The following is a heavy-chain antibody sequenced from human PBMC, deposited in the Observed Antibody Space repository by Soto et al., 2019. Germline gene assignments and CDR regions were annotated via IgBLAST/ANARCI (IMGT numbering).Heavy chain of an antibody. CDR1: GYTFTAYY. Sequence: ASVKVSCKASGYTFTAYYIHWLRQAPGQGLEWMGWINPSDGNRNFAQKFEDRVTMTTATSTNTVFLELRSLKSDDTAIYYCARDRLRGYDSSGFYSWGQGTMVTVSS. V-gene: IGHV1-18*04. CDR2: INPSDGNR. D-gene: IGHD3-22*01. J-gene: IGHJ4*02. CDR3: ARDRLRGYDSSGFYS.